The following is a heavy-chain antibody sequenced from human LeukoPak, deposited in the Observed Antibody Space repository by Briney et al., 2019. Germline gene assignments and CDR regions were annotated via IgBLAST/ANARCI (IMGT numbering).Heavy chain of an antibody. CDR3: ARSRFRPAAAIRGRAFDI. CDR2: IYYSGST. D-gene: IGHD2-2*01. J-gene: IGHJ3*02. V-gene: IGHV4-39*07. Sequence: SETLSLTCTVSGGSISSSSYYWGWIRRPPGRGLEWIGSIYYSGSTYYNPSLKSRVTISVDTSKNQFSLKLSSVTAADTAVYYCARSRFRPAAAIRGRAFDIWGQGTMVTVSS. CDR1: GGSISSSSYY.